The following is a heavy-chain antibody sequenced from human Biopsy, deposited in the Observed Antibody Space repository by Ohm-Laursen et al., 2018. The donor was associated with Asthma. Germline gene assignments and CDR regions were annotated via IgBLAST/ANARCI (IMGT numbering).Heavy chain of an antibody. Sequence: TLSLTWAVSGDSITSGGCCWNWIRQHPGKVLERIGYIHHSGTSYFNPSLKSRVSFSRDTSKNQFSLRLSSVTATDTAIYYCARIPRRSGSYFVDYWGQGTLVSVSS. CDR2: IHHSGTS. J-gene: IGHJ4*02. CDR3: ARIPRRSGSYFVDY. V-gene: IGHV4-31*11. CDR1: GDSITSGGCC. D-gene: IGHD3-22*01.